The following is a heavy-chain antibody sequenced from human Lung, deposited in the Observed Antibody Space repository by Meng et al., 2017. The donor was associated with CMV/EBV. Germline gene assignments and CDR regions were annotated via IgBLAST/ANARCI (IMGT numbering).Heavy chain of an antibody. CDR3: VRDNGVNGTTDY. J-gene: IGHJ4*02. Sequence: TXSLTXTVSGGSINSGDYYWSWIRQPPGKGLECMGYTYYSGATYSSPSLRGRLTISIDTSRNQFSLKLYSVTAADTAVYYCVRDNGVNGTTDYWGQGTLVTVSS. CDR2: TYYSGAT. V-gene: IGHV4-30-4*08. CDR1: GGSINSGDYY. D-gene: IGHD1/OR15-1a*01.